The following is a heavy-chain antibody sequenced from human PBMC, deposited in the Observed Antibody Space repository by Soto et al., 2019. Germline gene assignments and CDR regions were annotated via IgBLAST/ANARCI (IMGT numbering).Heavy chain of an antibody. CDR1: RGPMTAYY. V-gene: IGHV4-59*08. CDR3: ARQDPVNTGWHFDS. J-gene: IGHJ4*02. D-gene: IGHD6-19*01. CDR2: VSNGGSP. Sequence: QVHLQESGPGLVKPSETLSLTCSVSRGPMTAYYWSWIRQPPGKGLEWLGYVSNGGSPNYNTSLKSRLPLSLAPSKNQFSLRLPSVTAADTAVYYCARQDPVNTGWHFDSWGQGTLVTVSS.